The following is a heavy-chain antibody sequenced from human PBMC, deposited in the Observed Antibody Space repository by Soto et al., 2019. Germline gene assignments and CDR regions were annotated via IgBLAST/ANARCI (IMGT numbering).Heavy chain of an antibody. J-gene: IGHJ4*02. D-gene: IGHD3-10*01. CDR1: GFTFSSYA. V-gene: IGHV3-23*01. Sequence: GGSLRLSCAASGFTFSSYAMSWVRQAPGKGLEWVSAMSGSGGSTYYADSVKGGLTITRDNSKNTLYLQMNSLRAEDTAVHYCAKPGPRVRVLYYFDYWGQGTLVTVSS. CDR3: AKPGPRVRVLYYFDY. CDR2: MSGSGGST.